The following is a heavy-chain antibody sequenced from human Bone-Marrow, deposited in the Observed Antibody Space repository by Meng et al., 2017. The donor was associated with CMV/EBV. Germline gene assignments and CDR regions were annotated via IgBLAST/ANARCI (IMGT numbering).Heavy chain of an antibody. D-gene: IGHD6-13*01. CDR2: IRYDGSNK. CDR3: AKDSSLGYYGMDV. V-gene: IGHV3-30*02. Sequence: GESLKISCVASGFTFSDYTMTWVRQAPGKGLEWVAFIRYDGSNKYYADSVKGRFTISRDNSKNTLYLQMNSLRAEDTAVYYCAKDSSLGYYGMDVWGQGTTVTVSS. CDR1: GFTFSDYT. J-gene: IGHJ6*02.